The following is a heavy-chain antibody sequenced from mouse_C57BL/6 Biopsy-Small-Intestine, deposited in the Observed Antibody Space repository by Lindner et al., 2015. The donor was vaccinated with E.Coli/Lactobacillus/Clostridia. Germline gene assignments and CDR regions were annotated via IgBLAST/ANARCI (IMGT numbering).Heavy chain of an antibody. Sequence: VQLQESGPELVKPGASVKISCKASGYSFTDYNMNWVKQNNGRSLEWIGVITPNYGTTSYNQKFEGKATLTVDQSSSTAYLQLNSLTSEDSAVYYCAREGTGTIFDYWGQGTTLTVSS. CDR1: GYSFTDYN. V-gene: IGHV1-39*01. CDR3: AREGTGTIFDY. D-gene: IGHD4-1*01. CDR2: ITPNYGTT. J-gene: IGHJ2*01.